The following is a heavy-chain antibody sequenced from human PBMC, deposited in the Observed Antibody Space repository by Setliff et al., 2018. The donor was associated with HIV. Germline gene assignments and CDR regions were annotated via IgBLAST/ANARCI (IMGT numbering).Heavy chain of an antibody. CDR3: VRAKNWNDFDY. Sequence: QPGGSLRLSCAASGFTFSNYWMHWVRQAPGKGLMWVSRIHTDGTTTMYAGSVKGRFTISRDSAKSTLYLQMNSLRAEDTALYYCVRAKNWNDFDYWGQGTLVTVSS. CDR2: IHTDGTTT. CDR1: GFTFSNYW. V-gene: IGHV3-74*03. J-gene: IGHJ4*02. D-gene: IGHD1-1*01.